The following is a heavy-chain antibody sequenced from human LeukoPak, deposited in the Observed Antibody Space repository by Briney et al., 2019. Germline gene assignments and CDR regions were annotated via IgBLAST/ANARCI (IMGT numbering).Heavy chain of an antibody. CDR2: LNNGRNT. V-gene: IGHV4-34*01. Sequence: PSQSLSLTCAVYAGSFSGDYSSWNRHPPRKWRGWNGELNNGRNTNHNPSRESRLRLSVDPSKKQFSLKLSSVTAAGTAVYYCARGDFWGGYFFDYWGQGTLVTVSS. J-gene: IGHJ4*02. CDR3: ARGDFWGGYFFDY. D-gene: IGHD3-3*01. CDR1: AGSFSGDY.